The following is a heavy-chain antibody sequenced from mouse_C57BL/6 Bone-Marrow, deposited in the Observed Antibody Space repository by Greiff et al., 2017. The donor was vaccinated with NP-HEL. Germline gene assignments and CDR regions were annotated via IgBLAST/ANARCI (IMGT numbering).Heavy chain of an antibody. V-gene: IGHV1-55*01. J-gene: IGHJ2*01. CDR2: IYPGSGST. D-gene: IGHD1-3*01. Sequence: QVQLQQPGAELVKPGASVKMSCKASGYTFTSYWITWVKQRPGQGLEWIGDIYPGSGSTNYNEKFKSKATLTVDTSSSTAYMQLSSLTSEDSAVYDCARNVGLITKDEAPFDYWGQGTTLTVSS. CDR3: ARNVGLITKDEAPFDY. CDR1: GYTFTSYW.